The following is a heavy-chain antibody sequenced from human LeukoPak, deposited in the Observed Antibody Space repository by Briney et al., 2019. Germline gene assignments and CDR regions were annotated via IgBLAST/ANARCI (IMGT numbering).Heavy chain of an antibody. Sequence: PGGSLRLSCAASGFTFSNYAMTWVRQAPGKGLEWVSGTSGGGDTTHYADSVKGRFTISRDNSKNMVYLQMDSLRAEDTGVYYCATQWSVGGPTWNYMDVWGKGTTVTVSS. CDR1: GFTFSNYA. J-gene: IGHJ6*03. CDR3: ATQWSVGGPTWNYMDV. D-gene: IGHD2-15*01. V-gene: IGHV3-23*01. CDR2: TSGGGDTT.